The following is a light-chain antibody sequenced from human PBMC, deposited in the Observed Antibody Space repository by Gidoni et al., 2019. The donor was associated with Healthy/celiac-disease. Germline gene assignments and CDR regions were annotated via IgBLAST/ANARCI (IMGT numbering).Light chain of an antibody. Sequence: ELVLMQSPGTLPLSPGARATLSCRASQSVSSSYLAWYQQKPGHAPRLLIYGAPRGAAGIPDRFSGSGCGTDFTLTSSRLEPEDCAVYYCQQYGSSPKTFGQGTKVEIK. CDR3: QQYGSSPKT. CDR2: GAP. J-gene: IGKJ1*01. CDR1: QSVSSSY. V-gene: IGKV3-20*01.